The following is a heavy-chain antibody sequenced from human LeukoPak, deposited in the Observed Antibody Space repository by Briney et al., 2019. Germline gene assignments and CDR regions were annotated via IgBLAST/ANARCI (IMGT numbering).Heavy chain of an antibody. D-gene: IGHD4-11*01. CDR2: VRYDGGNE. J-gene: IGHJ4*02. V-gene: IGHV3-30*02. CDR1: GFTFSIYG. CDR3: ASRRYSNPYGLQKSDHYFDY. Sequence: PGGSLRLSCAASGFTFSIYGMHWVRQAPGKGLEWVAFVRYDGGNEYYEASVKGRFTISRDNSKNTLYLQMNSLRAEDTAVYYCASRRYSNPYGLQKSDHYFDYWGQGTLVTVSS.